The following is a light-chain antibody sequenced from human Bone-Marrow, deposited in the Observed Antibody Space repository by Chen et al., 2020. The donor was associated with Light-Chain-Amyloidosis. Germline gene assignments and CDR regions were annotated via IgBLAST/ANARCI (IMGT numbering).Light chain of an antibody. CDR3: SAYTRSDWV. J-gene: IGLJ3*02. CDR2: EVS. V-gene: IGLV2-14*01. CDR1: STDIGGYNY. Sequence: QSALTQPASVSGSPGQSITISCSGTSTDIGGYNYVSWYQQHPGQAPKLVIYEVSNRPSGVSVLFSGSESGHTASLTITVLQAEDAAEYFWSAYTRSDWVFGAGTTVTVL.